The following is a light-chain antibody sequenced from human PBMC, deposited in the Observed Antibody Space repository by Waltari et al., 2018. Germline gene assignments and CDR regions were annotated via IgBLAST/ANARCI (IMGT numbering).Light chain of an antibody. CDR2: GAS. V-gene: IGKV3-20*01. CDR1: QSVRGT. J-gene: IGKJ1*01. Sequence: EIVLTPSPGTLSLSPGERATLSCWASQSVRGTLAWYQQKPGQAPRLLIYGASSRATGIPDRFSGSGSGTEFSLTISRLEPEDFAVYYCQHYVRLPATFGQGTKVEIK. CDR3: QHYVRLPAT.